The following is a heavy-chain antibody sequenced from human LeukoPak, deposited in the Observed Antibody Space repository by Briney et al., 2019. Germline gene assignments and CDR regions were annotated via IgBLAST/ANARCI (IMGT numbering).Heavy chain of an antibody. J-gene: IGHJ4*02. CDR3: ASSLMRGILTGYSFDC. V-gene: IGHV3-30-3*01. Sequence: PGRSLRLSCAASGFTFSSYAMHWVRQAPGKGLEWVAVISYDGSNKYYADSVKGRFTISRDNSKNTLYLQMNSLRAEDTAVYYCASSLMRGILTGYSFDCRGQGTLVTVSS. D-gene: IGHD3-9*01. CDR1: GFTFSSYA. CDR2: ISYDGSNK.